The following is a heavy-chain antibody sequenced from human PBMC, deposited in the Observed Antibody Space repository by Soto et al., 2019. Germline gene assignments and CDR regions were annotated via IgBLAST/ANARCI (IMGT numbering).Heavy chain of an antibody. CDR1: GGTFSSYA. CDR3: ARDSPIGSTYSGYDAIDS. Sequence: SVKVSCKASGGTFSSYAISWVRQAPGQGLEWMGRTIPILDVADYAQDFQGRVTITADKSTSTAYMELTSLTSKDTAVYYCARDSPIGSTYSGYDAIDSWGQGTLVTVSS. D-gene: IGHD5-12*01. J-gene: IGHJ4*02. V-gene: IGHV1-69*04. CDR2: TIPILDVA.